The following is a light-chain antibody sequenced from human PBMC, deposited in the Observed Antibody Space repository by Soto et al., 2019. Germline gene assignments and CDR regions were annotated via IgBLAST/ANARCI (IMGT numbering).Light chain of an antibody. V-gene: IGLV1-36*01. CDR1: SSNIANNA. Sequence: QSVLTQPRSVSGAPRQKVTMSCSGSSSNIANNAVNWYQHLPGKAPKLLIYFDDLLPSGVSDRFSGSKSGTSASLAITGLQSEDEADYYCAAWDDSLDGWVFGGGTKLTVL. J-gene: IGLJ3*02. CDR3: AAWDDSLDGWV. CDR2: FDD.